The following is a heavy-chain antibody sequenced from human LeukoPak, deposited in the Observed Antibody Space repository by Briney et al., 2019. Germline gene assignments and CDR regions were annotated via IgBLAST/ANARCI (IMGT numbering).Heavy chain of an antibody. D-gene: IGHD3-3*01. CDR2: IKQDGSEK. Sequence: GGSLRLSCAASGFTFSSYWMSWVRQAPGKGLEWVANIKQDGSEKYYVDSVKGRFTISRDNAKNSLYLQMNSLRAEDTAVYYCARDFKFYDFWSGYYTAYYFDYWGQGTLVTVSS. V-gene: IGHV3-7*01. CDR1: GFTFSSYW. J-gene: IGHJ4*02. CDR3: ARDFKFYDFWSGYYTAYYFDY.